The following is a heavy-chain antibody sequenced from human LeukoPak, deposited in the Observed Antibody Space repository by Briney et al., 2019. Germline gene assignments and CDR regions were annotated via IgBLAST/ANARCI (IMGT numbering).Heavy chain of an antibody. J-gene: IGHJ2*01. CDR1: GGSLSGYY. Sequence: SETLSLTCAVYGGSLSGYYWSWIRQPPGKGLEWIGEINHSGSTNYNPSLKSRVTISVDTSKNQFSLKLSSVTAADTAVYYCARGRGSSSWIVRYFDLWGRGTLVTVSS. CDR3: ARGRGSSSWIVRYFDL. D-gene: IGHD6-13*01. V-gene: IGHV4-34*01. CDR2: INHSGST.